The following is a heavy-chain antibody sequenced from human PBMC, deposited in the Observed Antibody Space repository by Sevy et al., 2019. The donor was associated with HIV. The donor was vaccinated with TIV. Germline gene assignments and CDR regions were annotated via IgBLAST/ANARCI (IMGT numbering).Heavy chain of an antibody. D-gene: IGHD2-15*01. J-gene: IGHJ4*02. CDR2: IFYSGTT. V-gene: IGHV4-39*01. Sequence: SETLSLTCAVSGGSISRTSYYWGWLRQPPGKGLEWIWCIFYSGTTYYNPSLKSRVTISADTSINQLSLKLNSVTAADTAVYDCARLDSTCGGISVNDWGQGTLVTVSS. CDR1: GGSISRTSYY. CDR3: ARLDSTCGGISVND.